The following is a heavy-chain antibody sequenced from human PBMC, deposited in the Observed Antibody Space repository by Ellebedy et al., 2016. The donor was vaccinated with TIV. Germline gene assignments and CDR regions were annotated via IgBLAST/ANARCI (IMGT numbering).Heavy chain of an antibody. Sequence: SQTLSLTCXISGDSVSNNTAAWNWIRQSPSRGLEWLGRTYYRSRWYNDYAASVRSRIIINPDTSKNQFSLKLSSVTAADTAVYYCATDWGRAAVLWGQGTLVTVSS. CDR1: GDSVSNNTAA. D-gene: IGHD3-16*01. CDR3: ATDWGRAAVL. CDR2: TYYRSRWYN. J-gene: IGHJ4*02. V-gene: IGHV6-1*01.